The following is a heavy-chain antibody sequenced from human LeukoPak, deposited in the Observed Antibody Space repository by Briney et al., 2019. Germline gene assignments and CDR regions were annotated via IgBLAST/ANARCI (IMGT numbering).Heavy chain of an antibody. D-gene: IGHD3-10*01. CDR3: AREGSYSHTPFDY. CDR2: IYTSGST. V-gene: IGHV4-4*07. J-gene: IGHJ4*02. Sequence: SETLSLTCTVSGGSISNYYWSWIRQPAGKGLEWIGRIYTSGSTNYNPSLKSRVTMSVDTSKNQFSLKLSSVTAADTAVYYCAREGSYSHTPFDYWGQGTLVTVSS. CDR1: GGSISNYY.